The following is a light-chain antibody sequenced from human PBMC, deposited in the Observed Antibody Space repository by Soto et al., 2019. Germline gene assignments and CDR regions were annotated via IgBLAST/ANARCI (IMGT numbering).Light chain of an antibody. CDR1: SSDVGGYNY. CDR3: SSYTITDTLVL. V-gene: IGLV2-14*03. CDR2: DVN. Sequence: QSALTQPASVSGSPGQSITISCTGTSSDVGGYNYVSWYQQHPGRAPKLMLYDVNIRPSGVSNRFSGSKSGNTASLTISGLQAEDEADYYCSSYTITDTLVLFGGGTKLTVL. J-gene: IGLJ2*01.